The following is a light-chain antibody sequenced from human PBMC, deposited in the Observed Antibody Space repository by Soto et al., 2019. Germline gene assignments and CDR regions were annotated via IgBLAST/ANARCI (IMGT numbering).Light chain of an antibody. CDR2: WAS. CDR1: QNILYTSNNKNY. V-gene: IGKV4-1*01. CDR3: HQYYSSWT. J-gene: IGKJ1*01. Sequence: IVMTQSPDSLAVSLGERATINCKSSQNILYTSNNKNYLAWYQPKPGKPPKLLINWASTRESGVPDRLSGSGSGTDFTLAIRSLQAEDLAVYYCHQYYSSWTFGQGTKVDIK.